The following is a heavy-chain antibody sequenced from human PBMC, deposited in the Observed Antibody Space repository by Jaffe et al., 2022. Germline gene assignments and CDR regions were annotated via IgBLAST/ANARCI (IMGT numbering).Heavy chain of an antibody. CDR2: IRSKANSYAT. D-gene: IGHD4-17*01. J-gene: IGHJ3*02. CDR1: GFTFSGSA. CDR3: TRLLVLPTTYGDYVAFDI. Sequence: EVQLVESGGGLVQPGGSLKLSCAASGFTFSGSAMHWVRQASGKGLEWVGRIRSKANSYATAYAASVKGRFTISRDDSKNTAYLQMNSLKTEDTAVYYCTRLLVLPTTYGDYVAFDIWGQGTMVTVSS. V-gene: IGHV3-73*02.